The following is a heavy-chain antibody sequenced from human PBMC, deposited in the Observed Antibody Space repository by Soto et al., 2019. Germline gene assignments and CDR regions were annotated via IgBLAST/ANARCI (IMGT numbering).Heavy chain of an antibody. D-gene: IGHD2-15*01. J-gene: IGHJ3*02. CDR3: VKRGYCSGGSCLNDAFDI. CDR1: GFTFSSYA. Sequence: GGSLRLSCSVSGFTFSSYAMHWVRQAPGKGLEYVSAISSNGGSTYYADSVKGRFTISRDNSKNTLYLQMSSLRAEDTAVYYCVKRGYCSGGSCLNDAFDIWGQGTMVTVSS. V-gene: IGHV3-64D*06. CDR2: ISSNGGST.